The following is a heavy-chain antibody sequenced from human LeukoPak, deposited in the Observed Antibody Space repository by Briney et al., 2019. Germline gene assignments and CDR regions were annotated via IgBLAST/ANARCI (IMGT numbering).Heavy chain of an antibody. CDR1: GFTFSSYW. Sequence: GGSPRLSCAASGFTFSSYWMTWVRQAPGKGLEWVANIKPDGSQIYYVDSVKGRFTISRDNAKNSLFLQMNSLRAEDTAVYYCARDLNWENYWGQGTLVSVSS. V-gene: IGHV3-7*01. CDR2: IKPDGSQI. J-gene: IGHJ4*02. D-gene: IGHD7-27*01. CDR3: ARDLNWENY.